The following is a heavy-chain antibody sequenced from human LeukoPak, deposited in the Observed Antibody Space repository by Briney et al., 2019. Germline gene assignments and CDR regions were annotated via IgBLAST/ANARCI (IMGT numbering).Heavy chain of an antibody. J-gene: IGHJ4*02. CDR2: IWYDGSNK. CDR3: ARGGQQLTLDC. V-gene: IGHV3-33*01. Sequence: GRSLRLSCAASGFTFSSYGMHWVRQAPGKGLEWVAVIWYDGSNKYYADSVKGRFTISRDNSKNTLYLQMSSLRAEDTAVYYCARGGQQLTLDCWGQGTLVTVSS. CDR1: GFTFSSYG. D-gene: IGHD6-13*01.